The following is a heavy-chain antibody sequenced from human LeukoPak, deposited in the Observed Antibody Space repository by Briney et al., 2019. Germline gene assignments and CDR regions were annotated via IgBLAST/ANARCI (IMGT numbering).Heavy chain of an antibody. CDR3: AKGKADYYYYYMDV. V-gene: IGHV3-23*01. Sequence: PGGSLRLSCAASGLTFSSYAMSWVRQAPGKGLEWVSAISGSGGSTYYAHSVKGRFTISRDNSKNTLYLQMNSLRAEDTAVYYCAKGKADYYYYYMDVWGKGTTVTVSS. CDR1: GLTFSSYA. J-gene: IGHJ6*03. CDR2: ISGSGGST.